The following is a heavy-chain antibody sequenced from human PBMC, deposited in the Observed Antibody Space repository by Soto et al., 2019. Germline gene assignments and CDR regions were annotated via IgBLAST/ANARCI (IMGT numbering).Heavy chain of an antibody. Sequence: SETLSLTCTVSGGSISSGGYYWSWIRQHPGKGLEWIGYIYYSGSTNYNPSLKSRVTISVDTSKNQFSLKLSSVTAADTAVYYCARSALRYFDYYYYGMDVWGQGTTVTVSS. CDR1: GGSISSGGYY. J-gene: IGHJ6*02. CDR3: ARSALRYFDYYYYGMDV. V-gene: IGHV4-61*08. D-gene: IGHD3-9*01. CDR2: IYYSGST.